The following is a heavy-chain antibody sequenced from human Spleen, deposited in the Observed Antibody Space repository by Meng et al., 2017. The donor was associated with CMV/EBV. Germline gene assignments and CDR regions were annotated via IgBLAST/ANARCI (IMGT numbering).Heavy chain of an antibody. CDR1: TLTSYD. V-gene: IGHV1-8*01. CDR3: ARGRTLSRLISSPGNWFDP. J-gene: IGHJ5*02. CDR2: MNPNSGNT. Sequence: TLTSYDINWVRQATGQGLEWMGWMNPNSGNTGYAQKFQGRVTMTRNTSISTAYMELSSLRSEDTAVYYCARGRTLSRLISSPGNWFDPWGQGTLVTVSS. D-gene: IGHD2-2*01.